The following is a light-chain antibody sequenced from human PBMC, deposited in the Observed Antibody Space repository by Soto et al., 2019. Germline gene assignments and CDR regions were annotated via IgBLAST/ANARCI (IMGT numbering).Light chain of an antibody. V-gene: IGKV3-11*01. CDR1: QIISNY. Sequence: IVLIQSPATLSVSPGERATLSCRASQIISNYLIWYQQKPGQAPRLLIYDVSNRATDVPARFSGSGSGTDFTLTISSLEPEDLAVYYCQQRSNWPRTFGQGTKVDIK. CDR3: QQRSNWPRT. J-gene: IGKJ1*01. CDR2: DVS.